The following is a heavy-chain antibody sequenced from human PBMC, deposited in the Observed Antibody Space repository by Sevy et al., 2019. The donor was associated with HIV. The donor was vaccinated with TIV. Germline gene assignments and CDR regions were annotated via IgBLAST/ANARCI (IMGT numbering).Heavy chain of an antibody. D-gene: IGHD3-10*01. Sequence: SQTLSLTCTVSGDYVSGSYYWGWIRQSPGKGLEWIGSIWYGGNTYYNPSLKSRVSISIHTSKKQFSLRLSSVTAADTAVYYCARTPMVRGIISIFDIWGQGTKVTVSS. CDR2: IWYGGNT. J-gene: IGHJ3*02. CDR3: ARTPMVRGIISIFDI. V-gene: IGHV4-38-2*02. CDR1: GDYVSGSYY.